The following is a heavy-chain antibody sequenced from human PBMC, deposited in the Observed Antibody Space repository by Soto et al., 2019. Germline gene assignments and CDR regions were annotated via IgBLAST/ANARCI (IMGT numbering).Heavy chain of an antibody. CDR1: GFTFSSYA. V-gene: IGHV3-30-3*01. J-gene: IGHJ4*02. D-gene: IGHD1-26*01. CDR2: ISYDGSNK. Sequence: QVQLVESGGGVVQPGRSLRLSCAASGFTFSSYAMHWVRQAPGKGLEWVAVISYDGSNKYYADSVKGRFTISRDNSKNKLYLQMNSLRAEDTAVYYCARVKWRSYWGQGTLVTVSS. CDR3: ARVKWRSY.